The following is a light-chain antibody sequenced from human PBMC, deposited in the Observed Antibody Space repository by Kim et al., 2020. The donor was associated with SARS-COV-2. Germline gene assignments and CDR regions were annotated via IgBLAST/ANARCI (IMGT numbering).Light chain of an antibody. Sequence: DVQMTQSPSSLSASVGDRVTITCRASQDISSYLAWYQQRPGKVPKLLIYAASTLQSGVPSRFSGSGSGTDFTLTISSLQPEDVATYYCQKYNGAPHTFGQGTKLEIK. CDR1: QDISSY. CDR3: QKYNGAPHT. CDR2: AAS. J-gene: IGKJ2*01. V-gene: IGKV1-27*01.